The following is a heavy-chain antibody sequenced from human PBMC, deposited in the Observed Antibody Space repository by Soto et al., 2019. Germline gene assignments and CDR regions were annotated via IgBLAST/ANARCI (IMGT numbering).Heavy chain of an antibody. V-gene: IGHV4-34*01. CDR1: GGSFSGYY. Sequence: LSLTCAVCGGSFSGYYWSWIRQPPGKGLEWIGEINHSGSTNYNPSLKSRVTISVDTSKNQFSLKLSSVTAADTAVYYCASGADYDFWSGYYYWGQGTLVTVSS. J-gene: IGHJ4*02. CDR2: INHSGST. D-gene: IGHD3-3*01. CDR3: ASGADYDFWSGYYY.